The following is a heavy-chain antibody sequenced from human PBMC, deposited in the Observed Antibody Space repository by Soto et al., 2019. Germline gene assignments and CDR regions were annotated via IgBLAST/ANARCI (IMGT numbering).Heavy chain of an antibody. CDR3: AREAAGFDL. V-gene: IGHV3-53*02. CDR1: GFTVSSDH. CDR2: MYYGGTT. Sequence: EMQLVETGGGLIQPGGSLRLSCAASGFTVSSDHMSWVRRAPGKGLEWISVMYYGGTTYYADSVQGRFTISRDSSTNTLYLQMTDLRADDTAVYYCAREAAGFDLWGQGTMVTVSS. J-gene: IGHJ3*01. D-gene: IGHD6-13*01.